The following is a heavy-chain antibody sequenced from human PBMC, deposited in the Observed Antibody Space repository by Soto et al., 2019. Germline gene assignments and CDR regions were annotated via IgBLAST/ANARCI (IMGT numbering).Heavy chain of an antibody. CDR3: ARGSLSGDYVSKRFDY. V-gene: IGHV4-34*01. J-gene: IGHJ4*02. Sequence: PSETLSLTCAVYGGSFSGYYWSWIRQPPGKGLEWIGEINHSGSTNYNPSLKSRVTISVDTSKNQFSLKLSSVTAADTAVYYCARGSLSGDYVSKRFDYWGQGTLVTVSS. CDR2: INHSGST. D-gene: IGHD4-17*01. CDR1: GGSFSGYY.